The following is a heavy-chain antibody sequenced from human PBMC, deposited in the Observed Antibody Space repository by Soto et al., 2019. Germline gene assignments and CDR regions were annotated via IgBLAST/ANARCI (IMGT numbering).Heavy chain of an antibody. Sequence: ASVKVSCKTSGYTFTSHYMHWVRQAPGQGLEWMGIINTSGGTTYYSQKFQGRVTMTRDTSTSTVYMELSSLRSEDTAVYYCARDGGQQLSKKNWFDRWGQGTLVTVSS. CDR2: INTSGGTT. CDR1: GYTFTSHY. V-gene: IGHV1-46*01. D-gene: IGHD6-13*01. J-gene: IGHJ5*02. CDR3: ARDGGQQLSKKNWFDR.